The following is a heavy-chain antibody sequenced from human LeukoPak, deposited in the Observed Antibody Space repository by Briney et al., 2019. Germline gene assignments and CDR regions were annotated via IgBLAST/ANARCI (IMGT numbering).Heavy chain of an antibody. V-gene: IGHV4-59*01. D-gene: IGHD4-17*01. J-gene: IGHJ4*02. CDR3: ARGAYGTQSFDY. Sequence: PSETLSLTCTVSGGSIISNYWSWIRQPPGKGLEWIGYIYSSGSTNYNPSLKSRVTISVDTAWNQFSLRLSSLTAADTALYYCARGAYGTQSFDYWGQGTLVTVSS. CDR2: IYSSGST. CDR1: GGSIISNY.